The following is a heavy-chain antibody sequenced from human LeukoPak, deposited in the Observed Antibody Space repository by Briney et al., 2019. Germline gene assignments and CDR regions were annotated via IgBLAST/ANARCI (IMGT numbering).Heavy chain of an antibody. D-gene: IGHD3-22*01. Sequence: SQTLSLTCAVSGGSISSGGYSWSWIRQPPGKGLEWIGYIYHSRSTYYNPSLKSRVTISVDRSKNQFSLKLSSVTAADTAVYYCARAGKYYYGSSGYPLPSYWFDPWGQGTLVTVSS. CDR1: GGSISSGGYS. V-gene: IGHV4-30-2*01. CDR3: ARAGKYYYGSSGYPLPSYWFDP. CDR2: IYHSRST. J-gene: IGHJ5*02.